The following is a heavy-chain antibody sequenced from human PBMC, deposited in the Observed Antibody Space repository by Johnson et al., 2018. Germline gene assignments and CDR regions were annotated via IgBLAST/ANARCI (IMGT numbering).Heavy chain of an antibody. J-gene: IGHJ3*02. D-gene: IGHD3-10*01. Sequence: QVQLQESGPGLVKXSETXSLXCTVSGGSISTYYWSWIRQPPGQGLAWIGHIYYRGGTNYNPSPKSPVAISVGTSNNSTSLKLSSATAADTAVYYCARGGSKGSAWTIWGQGTLVPVSS. CDR3: ARGGSKGSAWTI. V-gene: IGHV4-59*12. CDR2: IYYRGGT. CDR1: GGSISTYY.